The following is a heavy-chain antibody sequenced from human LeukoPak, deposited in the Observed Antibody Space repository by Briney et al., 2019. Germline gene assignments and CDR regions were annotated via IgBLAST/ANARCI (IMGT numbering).Heavy chain of an antibody. V-gene: IGHV3-23*01. D-gene: IGHD3-10*01. J-gene: IGHJ4*02. CDR2: ISGSGGST. CDR3: ATPHPEATYYGSGRGFDY. Sequence: GGSLRLSCAASGFTFSSYAMSWVRQAPGKGLEWVSAISGSGGSTYYADSVKGRFTISRDNSKNTLYLQMNSLRAEDTAVYYCATPHPEATYYGSGRGFDYWGQGTLVTVSS. CDR1: GFTFSSYA.